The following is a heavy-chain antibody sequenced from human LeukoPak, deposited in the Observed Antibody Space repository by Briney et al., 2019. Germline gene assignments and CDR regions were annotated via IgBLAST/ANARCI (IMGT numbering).Heavy chain of an antibody. CDR3: ARDALWN. CDR1: GFTFDDYA. CDR2: IYSGGST. J-gene: IGHJ4*02. V-gene: IGHV3-53*01. Sequence: GGSLRLSCAASGFTFDDYAMHWVRQAPGKGLEWVSLIYSGGSTYYADSVKGRFTISRDNSMNTLYLQMNSLRAEDTAVYYCARDALWNWGQGTLVTVSS. D-gene: IGHD1-1*01.